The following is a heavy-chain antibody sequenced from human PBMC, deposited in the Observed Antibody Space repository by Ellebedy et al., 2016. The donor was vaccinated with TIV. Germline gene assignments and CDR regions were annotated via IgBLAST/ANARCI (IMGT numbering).Heavy chain of an antibody. CDR3: VREGVPRGFDI. V-gene: IGHV3-64*05. D-gene: IGHD2-2*01. Sequence: GESLKISCSASGFTFSTYSIHWVRQAPGEVLEYVSTISTNGVTAFYADSVRARFIISRDNSRNSVYVQMSSLRAEDTAVYYCVREGVPRGFDIWGQGTMVTVSS. J-gene: IGHJ3*02. CDR1: GFTFSTYS. CDR2: ISTNGVTA.